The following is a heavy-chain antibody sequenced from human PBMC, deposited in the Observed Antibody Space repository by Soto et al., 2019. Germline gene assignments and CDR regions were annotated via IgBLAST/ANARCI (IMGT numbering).Heavy chain of an antibody. CDR2: IYPGDSDT. Sequence: GESLKISCKGSGYSFTSYWIGWVRQMPGKGLEWMGIIYPGDSDTRYSPSFQGQVTISADKSISTAYLQWSSLKASDTAMYYCARHVGDDYDYYYSMDVWGQGTTVTVSS. CDR3: ARHVGDDYDYYYSMDV. J-gene: IGHJ6*02. V-gene: IGHV5-51*01. CDR1: GYSFTSYW.